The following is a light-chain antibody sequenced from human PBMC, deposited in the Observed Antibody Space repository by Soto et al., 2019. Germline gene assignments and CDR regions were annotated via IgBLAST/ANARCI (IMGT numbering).Light chain of an antibody. CDR1: SSDVGGYNY. CDR2: DVS. V-gene: IGLV2-14*01. J-gene: IGLJ1*01. CDR3: NSYTSSSAYV. Sequence: QSVLTQPASVSGSPGQSITISCTGTSSDVGGYNYVSWYQQHPDKAPKLMIYDVSSRPSGVSNRFSGSKSGNTASLTISGLQAEDEADYYCNSYTSSSAYVFGTGTKLTVL.